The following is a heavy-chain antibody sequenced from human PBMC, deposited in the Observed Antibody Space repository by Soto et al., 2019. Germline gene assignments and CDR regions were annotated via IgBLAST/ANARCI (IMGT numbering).Heavy chain of an antibody. CDR1: GFTFSSYW. V-gene: IGHV3-74*01. CDR3: AKPTTVTTFDY. D-gene: IGHD4-4*01. J-gene: IGHJ4*02. Sequence: GGSLRLSCAASGFTFSSYWMHWVRQAPGKGLVWVSRINSDGSSTNYADSVKGRFTISRDNSKNTLYLQMNSLRAEDTAVYYCAKPTTVTTFDYWGQGTLVTVSS. CDR2: INSDGSST.